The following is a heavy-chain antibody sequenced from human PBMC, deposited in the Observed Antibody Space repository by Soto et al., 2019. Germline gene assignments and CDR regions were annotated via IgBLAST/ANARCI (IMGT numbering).Heavy chain of an antibody. CDR1: GFTFSGSA. Sequence: EVQLVESGGCLVQPGGSLRVACAASGFTFSGSAMHWVRQASGKGLEWVGRIRSEGNNYATEYGASLKGRFTISRDDSKNTAYLQMNSLNTEDTAVYYCSRQASDFWSGKPQYYLDVWGKGTTVTVSS. V-gene: IGHV3-73*01. D-gene: IGHD3-3*01. CDR2: IRSEGNNYAT. J-gene: IGHJ6*03. CDR3: SRQASDFWSGKPQYYLDV.